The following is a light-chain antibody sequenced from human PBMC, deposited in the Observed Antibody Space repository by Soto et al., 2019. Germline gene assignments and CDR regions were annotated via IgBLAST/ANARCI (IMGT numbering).Light chain of an antibody. Sequence: DIQMTQSPSSLSASVGDTVTITCQASQDITNQLNCDQQKLGKAPNLLIYDAYHLETGVPARISGSGSGTYFTLTISNVQREDIATDFWRKHDGVPQFGPGAKVDF. J-gene: IGKJ3*01. CDR3: RKHDGVPQ. CDR1: QDITNQ. CDR2: DAY. V-gene: IGKV1-33*01.